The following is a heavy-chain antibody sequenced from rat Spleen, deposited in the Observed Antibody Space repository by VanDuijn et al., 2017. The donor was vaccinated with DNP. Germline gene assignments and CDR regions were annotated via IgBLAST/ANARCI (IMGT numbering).Heavy chain of an antibody. CDR2: ISNGGGST. CDR3: AEWGPHTVLTGN. V-gene: IGHV5-31*01. J-gene: IGHJ2*01. CDR1: GFTFNNYY. Sequence: EVQLVESGGDLVQPGRSLKVSCVASGFTFNNYYMTWIRQVPGTGLEWVASISNGGGSTYYPDSVKGRFTISRDNANHTLYLQMDSLRSEDTATYYCAEWGPHTVLTGNWGQGVMVTVSS. D-gene: IGHD2-5*01.